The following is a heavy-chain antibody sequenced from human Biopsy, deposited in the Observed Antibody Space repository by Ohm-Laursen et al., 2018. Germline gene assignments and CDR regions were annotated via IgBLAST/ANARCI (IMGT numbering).Heavy chain of an antibody. D-gene: IGHD2-2*01. Sequence: SLRLSCAASGFTVYNNYMTWVRQAPGPGLEWVSSISSRSSDIYYADSVKGRFTISRDNAKNSLFLHMNSLRAEDTAVYYCVRESALKWYQSLSYFNGMDVWGQGTTVTVSS. V-gene: IGHV3-21*01. J-gene: IGHJ6*02. CDR1: GFTVYNNY. CDR2: ISSRSSDI. CDR3: VRESALKWYQSLSYFNGMDV.